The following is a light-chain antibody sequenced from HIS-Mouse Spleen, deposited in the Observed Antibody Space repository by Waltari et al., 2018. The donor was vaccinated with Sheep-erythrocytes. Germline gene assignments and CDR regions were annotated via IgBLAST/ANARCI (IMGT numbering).Light chain of an antibody. J-gene: IGLJ2*01. V-gene: IGLV2-23*03. CDR1: SSSVRGHNL. CDR3: CSYAGSSTFHVV. Sequence: QSALTQPASVSGLPGQSIAIFCPGTSSSVRGHNLVSWYQQHPGKAPKLMIYEGSKRPSGVSNRFSGSKSGNTASLTISGLQAEDEADYYCCSYAGSSTFHVVFGGGTKLTVL. CDR2: EGS.